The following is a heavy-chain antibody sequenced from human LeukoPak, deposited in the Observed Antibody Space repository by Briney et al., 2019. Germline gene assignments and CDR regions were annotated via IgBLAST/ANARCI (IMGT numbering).Heavy chain of an antibody. D-gene: IGHD3-3*01. CDR1: GFTFSSYA. Sequence: PGGSLRLSCAASGFTFSSYAMSWVRQAPGKGLEWVSAISGSGGSTYYADSVKGRFTISRDNSKNTLYLQMNSLRAEDTAVYYCARQSFRERITIFGVVIDPNRSDTSPDYWGQGTLVTVSS. J-gene: IGHJ4*02. CDR2: ISGSGGST. V-gene: IGHV3-23*01. CDR3: ARQSFRERITIFGVVIDPNRSDTSPDY.